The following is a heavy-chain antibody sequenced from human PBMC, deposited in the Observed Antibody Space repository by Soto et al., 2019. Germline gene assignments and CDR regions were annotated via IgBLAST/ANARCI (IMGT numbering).Heavy chain of an antibody. CDR2: VSASART. CDR3: STGMGRSLDL. CDR1: GDSISNVY. Sequence: QVQLQESGPGLVKPSETLSLTCTVSGDSISNVYFSWLRQPAGKGLESMGRVSASARTNYNPSLQRRVPLSLDKSKNKYSLRLTSVSAADTAVYVSSTGMGRSLDLWGRGTLV. D-gene: IGHD2-8*01. J-gene: IGHJ2*01. V-gene: IGHV4-4*07.